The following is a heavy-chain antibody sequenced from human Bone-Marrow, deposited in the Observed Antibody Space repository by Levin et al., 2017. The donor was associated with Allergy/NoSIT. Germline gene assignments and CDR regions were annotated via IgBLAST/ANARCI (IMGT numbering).Heavy chain of an antibody. CDR3: VRGSEAGYSWFDP. J-gene: IGHJ5*02. D-gene: IGHD6-13*01. Sequence: GSLRLSCAVSGASIRSTSYYWGWIRQPPGKGLEWIGSIYYSGTTYYNPSLKSRVTMSVDTSRNEFSLKVRSVTAADTAVYSCVRGSEAGYSWFDPWGQGTLVTVSA. CDR1: GASIRSTSYY. V-gene: IGHV4-39*01. CDR2: IYYSGTT.